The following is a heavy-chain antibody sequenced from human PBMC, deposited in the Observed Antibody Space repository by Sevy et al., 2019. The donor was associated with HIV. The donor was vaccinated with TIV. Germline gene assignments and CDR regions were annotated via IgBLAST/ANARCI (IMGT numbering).Heavy chain of an antibody. V-gene: IGHV1-69*13. J-gene: IGHJ4*01. CDR1: GGTFSSYG. D-gene: IGHD6-19*01. CDR3: ARGGGNGWYYFDY. Sequence: ASVKVSCKASGGTFSSYGISWVRQAPGQGLEWMGGIIPILGTVNYAQKFQGRVTITADESTKTAYMELSSPRSEDTAVYYCARGGGNGWYYFDYWGQETLDTVSS. CDR2: IIPILGTV.